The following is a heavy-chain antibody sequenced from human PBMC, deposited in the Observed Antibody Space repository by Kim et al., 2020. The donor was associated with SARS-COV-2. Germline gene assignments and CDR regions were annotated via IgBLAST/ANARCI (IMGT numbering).Heavy chain of an antibody. CDR1: GFTFSSYG. J-gene: IGHJ4*02. CDR3: AKDQYFDWLLLPRGAGEFDY. CDR2: ISYDGSNK. D-gene: IGHD3-9*01. Sequence: GGSLRLSCAASGFTFSSYGMHWVRQAPGKGLEWVAVISYDGSNKYYADSVKGRFTISRDNSKNTLYLQMNSLRAEDTAVYYCAKDQYFDWLLLPRGAGEFDYWGQGTLVTVSS. V-gene: IGHV3-30*18.